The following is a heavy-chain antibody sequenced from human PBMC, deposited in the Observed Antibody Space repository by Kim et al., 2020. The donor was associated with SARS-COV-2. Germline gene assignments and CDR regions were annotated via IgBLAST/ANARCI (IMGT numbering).Heavy chain of an antibody. Sequence: SETLSLTCAVSGGSISSSNWWSWVRQPPGKGLEWIGEIYHSGSTNYNPSLKSRVTISVDKSKNQFSLKLSSVTAADTAVYYCASRIAAVINWFDPWGQGTLVTVSS. V-gene: IGHV4-4*02. CDR2: IYHSGST. D-gene: IGHD6-13*01. CDR1: GGSISSSNW. J-gene: IGHJ5*02. CDR3: ASRIAAVINWFDP.